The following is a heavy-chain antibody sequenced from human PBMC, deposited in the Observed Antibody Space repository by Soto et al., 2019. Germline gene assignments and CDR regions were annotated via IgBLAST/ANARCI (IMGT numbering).Heavy chain of an antibody. CDR1: GGSFSGYY. CDR2: IYHSGST. J-gene: IGHJ5*02. V-gene: IGHV4-34*01. CDR3: ARHPGYSYGCNWFDP. D-gene: IGHD5-18*01. Sequence: SDTLSLTCAVYGGSFSGYYWSWIRQPPGKGLEGIGGIYHSGSTNYNPSLKSRVTRAVDTSKNQFSLKLSSVTAADTAVYYCARHPGYSYGCNWFDPWGQGTLVTVSS.